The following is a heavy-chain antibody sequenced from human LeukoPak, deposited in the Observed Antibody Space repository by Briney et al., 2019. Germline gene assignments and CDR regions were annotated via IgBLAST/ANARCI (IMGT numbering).Heavy chain of an antibody. D-gene: IGHD6-19*01. Sequence: GGSLRLSCAASGLTVSSNYMNWVRQAPGKGLEWVGRSRSKAHTYTTEYAASVKGRFTISRDDSKNSLYLQMNSLKTEDTAVYYCARGYSSGYYGFDYWGQGTLVTVSS. CDR3: ARGYSSGYYGFDY. V-gene: IGHV3-72*01. J-gene: IGHJ4*02. CDR2: SRSKAHTYTT. CDR1: GLTVSSNY.